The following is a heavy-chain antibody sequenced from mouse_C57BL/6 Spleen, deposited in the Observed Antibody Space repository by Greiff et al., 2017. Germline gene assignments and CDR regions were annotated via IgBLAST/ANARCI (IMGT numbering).Heavy chain of an antibody. J-gene: IGHJ2*01. CDR2: IYPGDGDT. Sequence: VQLQQSGAELVKPGASVKISCKASGYAFSSYWMNWVKQRPGKGLEGIGQIYPGDGDTNYNGTFKGKATLTADKSSSTAYMQLSSLTSEDSAVYFCARSPNYYGSSYGYFDDWGQGTTLTVSS. V-gene: IGHV1-80*01. D-gene: IGHD1-1*01. CDR3: ARSPNYYGSSYGYFDD. CDR1: GYAFSSYW.